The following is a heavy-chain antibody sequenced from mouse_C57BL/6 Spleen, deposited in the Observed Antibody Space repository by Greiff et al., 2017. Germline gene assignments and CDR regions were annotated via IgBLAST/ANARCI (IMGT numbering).Heavy chain of an antibody. D-gene: IGHD1-1*01. CDR3: ARRGYGSSRGLFAY. V-gene: IGHV1-18*01. CDR2: INPNNGGT. J-gene: IGHJ3*01. Sequence: EVKLMASGPELVKPGASVKIPCKASGYTFTDYNMDWVKQSHGKSLEWIGDINPNNGGTIYNQKFKGKATLTVDKSSSTAYMELRSLTSEDTAVYYCARRGYGSSRGLFAYWGQGTLVTVSA. CDR1: GYTFTDYN.